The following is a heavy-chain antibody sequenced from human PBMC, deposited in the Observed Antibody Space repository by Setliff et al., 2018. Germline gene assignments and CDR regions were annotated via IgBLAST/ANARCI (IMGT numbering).Heavy chain of an antibody. CDR1: GYIFTSYN. CDR3: ARDAGGWNFDY. V-gene: IGHV1-46*01. D-gene: IGHD6-19*01. Sequence: ASVKVSCKASGYIFTSYNMHWVRQAPGQGLEWMGIINPSGGSTRYAQKLQGRVTMTRDTSTSTVYMELSSLRSEDTAVYYCARDAGGWNFDYWGQGTPVTVSS. J-gene: IGHJ4*02. CDR2: INPSGGST.